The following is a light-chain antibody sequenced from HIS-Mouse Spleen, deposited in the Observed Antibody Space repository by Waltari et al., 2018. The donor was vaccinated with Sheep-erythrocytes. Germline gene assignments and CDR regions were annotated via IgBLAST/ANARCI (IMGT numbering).Light chain of an antibody. CDR1: ALPKKY. J-gene: IGLJ3*02. CDR2: EDR. Sequence: SYELTQPPSVSVSPGQTARITCSGDALPKKYAYWYQQKSGQAPVLVIYEDRKRPSGIPERFSGSSSGTMDTFTISGAQVEDEADYYCYSTDSSGHHRVFGGGTKLTVL. CDR3: YSTDSSGHHRV. V-gene: IGLV3-10*01.